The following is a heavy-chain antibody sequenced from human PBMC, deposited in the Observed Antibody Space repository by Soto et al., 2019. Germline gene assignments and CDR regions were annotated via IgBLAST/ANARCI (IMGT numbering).Heavy chain of an antibody. CDR3: ARGGFHHGFDI. CDR2: VNNDGGNS. CDR1: GFTFSSYW. V-gene: IGHV3-74*01. Sequence: EEQLVESGGGLVQHGGSLRLSCAASGFTFSSYWIHWVRQAPEKGLVWVSRVNNDGGNSIYADSVTGRFITSRDNAKNMVYLQMNTLRTEDTAVYYCARGGFHHGFDIWGQGTMVTVSS. J-gene: IGHJ3*02.